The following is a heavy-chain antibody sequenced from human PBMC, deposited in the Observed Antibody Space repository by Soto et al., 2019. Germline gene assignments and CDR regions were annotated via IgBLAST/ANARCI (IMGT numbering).Heavy chain of an antibody. V-gene: IGHV1-8*02. Sequence: VASVKVSCKASGYYFTAYYINWVRQASGQGLEWMGWMNPINGAAGSARRFQGRISMTRNTATGTAYLELTSLRSDDSAVYYCGRGPSPRAPAGGTPYYYAMDVWGQGTTVTVSS. CDR3: GRGPSPRAPAGGTPYYYAMDV. CDR1: GYYFTAYY. J-gene: IGHJ6*02. D-gene: IGHD6-13*01. CDR2: MNPINGAA.